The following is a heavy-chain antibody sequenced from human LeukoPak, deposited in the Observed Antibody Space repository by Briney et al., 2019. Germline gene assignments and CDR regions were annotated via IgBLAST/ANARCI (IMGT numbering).Heavy chain of an antibody. CDR2: ISSSGSTI. Sequence: QPGGSLRLSCAASGFTFSSYEMNWVRQAPGKGLEWVSYISSSGSTIYYADSVKGRFTISRDNSKNTLYLQMNSLRAEDTAVYYCARDFRYSSGWYRFYYYYMDVWGKGTTVTVSS. D-gene: IGHD6-19*01. V-gene: IGHV3-48*03. J-gene: IGHJ6*03. CDR3: ARDFRYSSGWYRFYYYYMDV. CDR1: GFTFSSYE.